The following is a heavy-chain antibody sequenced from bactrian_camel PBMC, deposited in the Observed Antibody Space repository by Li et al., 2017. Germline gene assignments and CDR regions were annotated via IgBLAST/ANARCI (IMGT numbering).Heavy chain of an antibody. D-gene: IGHD3*01. CDR3: AGRTDGNCGVWYLTTTSAFQY. J-gene: IGHJ4*01. Sequence: HVQLVESGGGSVQAGGSLRLSCVASRSLYSGACVGWLRQAPGKEREGVAAIVTGGGNTYYAGSVDGRFTISQDNAKNTVYLQMNSLKPEDTAMYYCAGRTDGNCGVWYLTTTSAFQYWGQGTQVTVS. V-gene: IGHV3S1*01. CDR1: RSLYSGAC. CDR2: IVTGGGNT.